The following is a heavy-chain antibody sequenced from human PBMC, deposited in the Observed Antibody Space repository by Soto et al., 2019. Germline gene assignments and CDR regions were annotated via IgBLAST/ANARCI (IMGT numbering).Heavy chain of an antibody. D-gene: IGHD3-3*01. CDR3: AKDSRGFLEWLLWDHLWSHFDY. Sequence: EVQLLESGGGLVQPGGSLRLSCAASGFTFSSYAMSWVRQAPGKGLEWVSAISGSGGSTYYADSVKGRFTISRDNSKNTLYLQMNSLRAEDTAVYYCAKDSRGFLEWLLWDHLWSHFDYWGQGTLVTVSS. J-gene: IGHJ4*02. CDR2: ISGSGGST. CDR1: GFTFSSYA. V-gene: IGHV3-23*01.